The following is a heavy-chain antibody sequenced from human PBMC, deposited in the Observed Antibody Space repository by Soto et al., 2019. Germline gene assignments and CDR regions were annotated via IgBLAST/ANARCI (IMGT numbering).Heavy chain of an antibody. CDR3: ERANFLTGYYVVFFDV. CDR1: GGSFSAYY. J-gene: IGHJ2*01. CDR2: INHNGNS. V-gene: IGHV4-34*01. D-gene: IGHD3-9*01. Sequence: PSETLSLTCAASGGSFSAYYWSWIRQPPGRGLEWIGEINHNGNSNYNPALESRVTISVDTSKNQFSLKLISVTAADTAVYYCERANFLTGYYVVFFDVCGRGNLVPVSS.